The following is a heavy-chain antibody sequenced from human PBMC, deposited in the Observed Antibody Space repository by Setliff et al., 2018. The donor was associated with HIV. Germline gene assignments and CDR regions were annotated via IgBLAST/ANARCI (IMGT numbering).Heavy chain of an antibody. Sequence: PSETLSLTCTVSGDGISSWQWNWIRQPAGKGLEWIGRIYTSGSTNYNPSLKGRVTISIDTSKNQFSLRLTSVTAADTAVYYCSRYYFGSASRNFYQFMDVWGKGTTVTVSS. CDR1: GDGISSWQ. CDR2: IYTSGST. D-gene: IGHD3-10*01. J-gene: IGHJ6*03. V-gene: IGHV4-4*07. CDR3: SRYYFGSASRNFYQFMDV.